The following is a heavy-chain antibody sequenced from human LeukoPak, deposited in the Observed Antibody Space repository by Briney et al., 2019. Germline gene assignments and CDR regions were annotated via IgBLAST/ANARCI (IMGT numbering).Heavy chain of an antibody. D-gene: IGHD6-6*01. V-gene: IGHV3-23*01. Sequence: GGSLRLSCAASGFTFSSYAMSWVRQAPGKGLEWVSAISGSGGSTYYADSVKGRFTISRDNSKNTLYLQMNSLRAEDTAVYYCATGTIAARHRLFDYWGQGTLVTVYS. CDR1: GFTFSSYA. CDR2: ISGSGGST. J-gene: IGHJ4*02. CDR3: ATGTIAARHRLFDY.